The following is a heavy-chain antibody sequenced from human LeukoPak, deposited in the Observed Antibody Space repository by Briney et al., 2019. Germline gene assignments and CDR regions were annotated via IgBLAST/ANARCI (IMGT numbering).Heavy chain of an antibody. CDR2: ISGSGDSI. Sequence: GGTLRLSCAASGFTFSNYGMNWVRQAPGKGLEWVSAISGSGDSIYYADSVKGRFTISRDNSKNTLYLQMNSLRADDTAVYYCARKLIGYGRNWFDPWGQGTLVTVSS. D-gene: IGHD5-12*01. CDR3: ARKLIGYGRNWFDP. J-gene: IGHJ5*02. V-gene: IGHV3-23*01. CDR1: GFTFSNYG.